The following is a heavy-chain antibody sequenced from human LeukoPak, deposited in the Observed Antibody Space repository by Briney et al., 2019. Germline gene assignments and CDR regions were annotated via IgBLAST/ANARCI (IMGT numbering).Heavy chain of an antibody. Sequence: AASVKVSCKASGYTFTGYYMHWVRQAPGQGLEWMGWINPNSGGTNYAQKFQGWVTMTRDTSISTAYMELSRLRPDDTAVYYCARNYYGSGSYLSFDYWGQGTLVTVSS. CDR2: INPNSGGT. V-gene: IGHV1-2*04. CDR1: GYTFTGYY. D-gene: IGHD3-10*01. CDR3: ARNYYGSGSYLSFDY. J-gene: IGHJ4*02.